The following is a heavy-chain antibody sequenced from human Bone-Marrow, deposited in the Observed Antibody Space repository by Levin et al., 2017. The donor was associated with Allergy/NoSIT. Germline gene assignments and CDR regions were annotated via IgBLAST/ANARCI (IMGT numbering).Heavy chain of an antibody. J-gene: IGHJ2*01. CDR1: GFTFSRSD. CDR2: IGTTGDT. V-gene: IGHV3-13*01. CDR3: AREAPNSGSYWNDWYFDL. Sequence: LSLTCAASGFTFSRSDMHWVRQATGKGLEWVSAIGTTGDTYYSGSVKGRFIISRENGKNSLYLQMNNLGAGDTAVYYCAREAPNSGSYWNDWYFDLWGRGTLVTVSS. D-gene: IGHD3-22*01.